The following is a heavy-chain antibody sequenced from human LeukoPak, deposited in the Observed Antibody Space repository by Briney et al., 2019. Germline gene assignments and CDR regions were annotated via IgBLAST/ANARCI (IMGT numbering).Heavy chain of an antibody. D-gene: IGHD5-18*01. Sequence: GASVKVSCKTSGYTFTDYYIHWARQAPGQGLEWMGWINPESGGTSYAQHFQGRVTKTRDTSISTAYMDLSRLKSDDTAVYYCARDRSRGYSYGLESLYWGQGTLVTVSS. CDR2: INPESGGT. J-gene: IGHJ4*02. V-gene: IGHV1-2*02. CDR1: GYTFTDYY. CDR3: ARDRSRGYSYGLESLY.